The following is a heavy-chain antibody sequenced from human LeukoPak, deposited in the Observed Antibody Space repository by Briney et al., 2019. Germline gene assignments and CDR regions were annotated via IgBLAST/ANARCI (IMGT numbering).Heavy chain of an antibody. Sequence: GGSLRLSCTASGFTFSSYAMNWVRQAPGKGLEWVSGIGAGGTFTYYADSVKGRFTIFRDNSRNTLYLQMNSLRADDTAVYYCAREYSSSWPFYYWGQGTLVTVSS. D-gene: IGHD6-13*01. CDR2: IGAGGTFT. CDR1: GFTFSSYA. CDR3: AREYSSSWPFYY. J-gene: IGHJ4*02. V-gene: IGHV3-23*01.